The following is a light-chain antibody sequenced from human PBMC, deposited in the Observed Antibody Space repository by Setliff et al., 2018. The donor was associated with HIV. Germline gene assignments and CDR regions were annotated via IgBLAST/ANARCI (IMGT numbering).Light chain of an antibody. CDR1: QSISSW. CDR2: KAS. Sequence: DIQMTQSSSTLSASVGDRVTITCRASQSISSWLAWYQQKPGKAPKLLIYKASSLESGVPSRFSGSGSGTEFTLTISSLQPDDFATYYCQQYNSYSTFGRGTKVDIK. V-gene: IGKV1-5*03. J-gene: IGKJ1*01. CDR3: QQYNSYST.